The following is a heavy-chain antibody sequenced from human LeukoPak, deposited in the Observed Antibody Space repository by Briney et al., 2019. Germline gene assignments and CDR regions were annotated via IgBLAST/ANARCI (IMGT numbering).Heavy chain of an antibody. V-gene: IGHV1-18*01. CDR1: GYTFTSYG. CDR2: ISAYNGNT. Sequence: ASVKVSCKASGYTFTSYGISWVRQAPEQGLEWMGWISAYNGNTNYAQKLQGRVTMTTDTSTCTAYMELRSLRSDDTAVYYCARDSRIRGFDYWGQGTLVTVSS. D-gene: IGHD6-13*01. J-gene: IGHJ4*02. CDR3: ARDSRIRGFDY.